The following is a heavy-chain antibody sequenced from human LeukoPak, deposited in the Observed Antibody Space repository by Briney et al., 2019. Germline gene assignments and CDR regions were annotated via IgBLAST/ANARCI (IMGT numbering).Heavy chain of an antibody. CDR2: ISGDGKTT. CDR1: GFNVDDYA. V-gene: IGHV3-43*02. J-gene: IGHJ5*01. CDR3: AKGVRSGTYYNCFDS. Sequence: GGSLRLSCVASGFNVDDYALHWVRQAPGKGLEWISLISGDGKTTHYANSVKGRFTISRDNSENSLYLRMSSLRSEDTALYYCAKGVRSGTYYNCFDSWGQGTMVTVSS. D-gene: IGHD1-26*01.